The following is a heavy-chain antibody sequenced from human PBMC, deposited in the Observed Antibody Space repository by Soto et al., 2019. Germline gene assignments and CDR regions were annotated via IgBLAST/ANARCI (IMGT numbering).Heavy chain of an antibody. D-gene: IGHD4-17*01. J-gene: IGHJ5*02. V-gene: IGHV4-59*01. CDR1: GGSISSYY. CDR2: IYYSGST. CDR3: ARTQMTTVTTAWFDP. Sequence: SETLSLTCTVSGGSISSYYWSWIRQPPGKGLEWIGYIYYSGSTNYNPSLKSQVTISVDTSKNQFSLKLSSVTAADTAVYYCARTQMTTVTTAWFDPWGQGTLVTVSS.